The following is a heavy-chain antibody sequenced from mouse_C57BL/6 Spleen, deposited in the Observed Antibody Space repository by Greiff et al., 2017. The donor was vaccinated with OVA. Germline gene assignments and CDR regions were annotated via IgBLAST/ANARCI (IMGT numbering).Heavy chain of an antibody. D-gene: IGHD2-4*01. CDR1: GFTFSDYY. CDR2: ISNGGGST. V-gene: IGHV5-12*01. CDR3: ARRGIYYEYDEWYFEV. J-gene: IGHJ1*03. Sequence: EVQLVESGGGLVQPGGSLKLSCAASGFTFSDYYMYWVRQTPEKRLEWVAYISNGGGSTYYPDTVKGRFTISRDNAKNTLYLQMSRLKSEDTAMYYCARRGIYYEYDEWYFEVWGTETTVTVSP.